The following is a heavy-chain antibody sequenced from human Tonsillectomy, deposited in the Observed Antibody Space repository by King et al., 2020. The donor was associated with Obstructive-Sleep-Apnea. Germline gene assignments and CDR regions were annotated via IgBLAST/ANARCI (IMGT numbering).Heavy chain of an antibody. CDR1: GFTVDDYA. Sequence: VQLVESGGGLVQPGRSLRLSCAASGFTVDDYAMHWVRQAPGKGLEWVSGISWNSGNIGYADSVKGRFTISRDNAKNSLYLQMNSLRAEDTALYYCARHYESSGYYENWYFDLWGRGTLVTVSS. CDR2: ISWNSGNI. V-gene: IGHV3-9*01. CDR3: ARHYESSGYYENWYFDL. D-gene: IGHD3-22*01. J-gene: IGHJ2*01.